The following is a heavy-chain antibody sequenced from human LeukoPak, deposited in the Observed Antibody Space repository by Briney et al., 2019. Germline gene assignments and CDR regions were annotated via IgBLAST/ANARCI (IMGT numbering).Heavy chain of an antibody. CDR3: ASDAPGLLGC. Sequence: PSETLSLTCTVSGFSISSGFYWGWIRQPPGQGLEWIGNIHYSGSTYYKPSLKSRVTISVDTSKNQFSLTLSSVTAADTAMYYCASDAPGLLGCWGQGTLVTVSS. CDR2: IHYSGST. D-gene: IGHD2-15*01. CDR1: GFSISSGFY. V-gene: IGHV4-38-2*02. J-gene: IGHJ4*02.